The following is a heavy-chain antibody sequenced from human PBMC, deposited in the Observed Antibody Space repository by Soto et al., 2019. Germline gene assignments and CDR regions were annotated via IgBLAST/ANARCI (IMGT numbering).Heavy chain of an antibody. CDR1: GYSFTSYW. Sequence: GEALKISCKGSGYSFTSYWIAWVRQLPGKGTEWMGIIYLSESDTRYSPSFQGRVHISADKSISTAYLQWSSLKASDTAMYYCARYSSGWPYYFDYWGQGTLVNVSS. CDR2: IYLSESDT. CDR3: ARYSSGWPYYFDY. V-gene: IGHV5-51*01. D-gene: IGHD6-19*01. J-gene: IGHJ4*02.